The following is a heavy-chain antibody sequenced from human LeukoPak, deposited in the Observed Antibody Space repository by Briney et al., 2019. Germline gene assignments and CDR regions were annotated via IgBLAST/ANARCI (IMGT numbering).Heavy chain of an antibody. D-gene: IGHD3-10*01. Sequence: GGSLRLSCAASGFTFSSYGMHWVRQAPGKGLEWVAVISYDGSNKYYADSVKGRFTISRDNSKNTLYLQMNSLRAEDTAVYYCAKDLYQYYYGSGSNWFDPWGQGTLVTVSS. CDR1: GFTFSSYG. CDR2: ISYDGSNK. V-gene: IGHV3-30*18. J-gene: IGHJ5*02. CDR3: AKDLYQYYYGSGSNWFDP.